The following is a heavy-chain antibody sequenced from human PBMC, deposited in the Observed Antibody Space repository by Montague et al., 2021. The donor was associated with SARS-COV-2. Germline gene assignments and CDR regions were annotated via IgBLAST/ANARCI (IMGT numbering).Heavy chain of an antibody. CDR3: ARDQSCSNGVCYTRGFDY. J-gene: IGHJ4*02. D-gene: IGHD2-8*01. CDR2: ISGSSSYT. CDR1: RFTFSDYY. V-gene: IGHV3-11*05. Sequence: PLRLSCAASRFTFSDYYMSWIRQAPGKGLEWISYISGSSSYTNYADSVKGRFTISRDNAKSSLYLQMNSLRAEDTAVYYCARDQSCSNGVCYTRGFDYWGQGTLVTVSS.